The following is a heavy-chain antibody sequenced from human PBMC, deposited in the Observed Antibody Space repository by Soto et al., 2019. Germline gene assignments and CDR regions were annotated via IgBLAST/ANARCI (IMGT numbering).Heavy chain of an antibody. D-gene: IGHD3-3*01. CDR2: INPHGGST. J-gene: IGHJ5*02. V-gene: IGHV1-46*01. CDR1: GDTFTSYY. Sequence: QVRLVQSGAEVRRPGASVKVSCKAPGDTFTSYYLNWVRQAPGQGLEWMGVINPHGGSTKYAQKFQGRVTMTRDTSRSTVYMERRSLRSDDTAIYYCARSSGGNFGIIIEGSNWFDPWGQGTLVTVSS. CDR3: ARSSGGNFGIIIEGSNWFDP.